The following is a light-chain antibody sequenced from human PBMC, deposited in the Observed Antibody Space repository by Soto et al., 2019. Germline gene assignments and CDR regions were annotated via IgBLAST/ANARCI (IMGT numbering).Light chain of an antibody. CDR3: QQYDKLPYT. Sequence: DIQMTQSPSSLSASVGARVAITCQASQDISNYLNWYQQKPGKAPKLLIYDASNLETRVPSRFSGSGSGTDFTFTISSLQPEDIATYYCQQYDKLPYTFGQGTKREIK. V-gene: IGKV1-33*01. CDR1: QDISNY. CDR2: DAS. J-gene: IGKJ2*01.